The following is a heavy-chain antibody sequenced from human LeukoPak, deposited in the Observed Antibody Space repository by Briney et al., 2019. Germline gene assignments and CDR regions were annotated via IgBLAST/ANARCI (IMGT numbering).Heavy chain of an antibody. Sequence: GGSLRLSCAASRFTLSNYWMSWVRQASGKGLEWVANIKQDESETYYVDSVKGRFTISRDNAKNSLSLQMNSLRAEDTAVYYCARQRGSGCLDYWGQGTLVTVSS. CDR3: ARQRGSGCLDY. CDR1: RFTLSNYW. D-gene: IGHD6-19*01. J-gene: IGHJ4*02. V-gene: IGHV3-7*01. CDR2: IKQDESET.